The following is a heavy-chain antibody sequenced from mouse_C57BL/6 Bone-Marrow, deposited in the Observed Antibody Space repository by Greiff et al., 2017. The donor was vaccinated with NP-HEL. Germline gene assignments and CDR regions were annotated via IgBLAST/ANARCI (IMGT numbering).Heavy chain of an antibody. CDR3: ARPHYYGSSPWFAY. J-gene: IGHJ3*01. V-gene: IGHV1-55*01. CDR1: GYTFTSYW. CDR2: IYPGSGST. D-gene: IGHD1-1*01. Sequence: QVQLKQSGAELVKPGASVKMSCKASGYTFTSYWITWVKQRPGQGLEWIGDIYPGSGSTNYNEKFKSKATLTVDTSSSTAYMQLSSLTSEDSAVYYCARPHYYGSSPWFAYWGQGTLVTVSA.